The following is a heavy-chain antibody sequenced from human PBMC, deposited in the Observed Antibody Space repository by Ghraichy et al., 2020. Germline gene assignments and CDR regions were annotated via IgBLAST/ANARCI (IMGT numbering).Heavy chain of an antibody. CDR2: IKPDGSEQ. V-gene: IGHV3-7*03. D-gene: IGHD4-17*01. CDR3: ARDVYGDYVSDYFDF. J-gene: IGHJ4*02. CDR1: GFTFSSYW. Sequence: GGSLRLSCAASGFTFSSYWMSWIRQLPGKGLEWVANIKPDGSEQYYVGSVRGRFTISRDNAENSLYLQMDSLRGEDTAVYYCARDVYGDYVSDYFDFWGQGSLVTVSS.